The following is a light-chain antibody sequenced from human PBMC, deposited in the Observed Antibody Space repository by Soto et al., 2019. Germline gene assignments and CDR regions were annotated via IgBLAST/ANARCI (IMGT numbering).Light chain of an antibody. Sequence: QSVLTQPPSASGTPGQRVTISCSGSSSNIGSNTVNWYQQLPGTAPKHLIYSNNQRPSGVPDRFSGSNSATSASLAISGLQSEDEADYYCAAWDDSLNGHYVFGTGTKVTVL. CDR1: SSNIGSNT. CDR2: SNN. V-gene: IGLV1-44*01. J-gene: IGLJ1*01. CDR3: AAWDDSLNGHYV.